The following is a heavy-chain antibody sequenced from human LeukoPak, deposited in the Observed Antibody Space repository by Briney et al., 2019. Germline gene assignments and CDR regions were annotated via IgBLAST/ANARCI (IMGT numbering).Heavy chain of an antibody. J-gene: IGHJ4*02. CDR3: VKASYSSGWYGDY. CDR1: GFTISTYA. D-gene: IGHD6-19*01. CDR2: ISSNGDTT. V-gene: IGHV3-64D*06. Sequence: GGSLRLSCSASGFTISTYAMHWVRQAPGKGLEYVSAISSNGDTTYYVDSVKGRFTISRDNSKNALYLQMSSLRAEDTAVYYCVKASYSSGWYGDYWGQGTLVTVSS.